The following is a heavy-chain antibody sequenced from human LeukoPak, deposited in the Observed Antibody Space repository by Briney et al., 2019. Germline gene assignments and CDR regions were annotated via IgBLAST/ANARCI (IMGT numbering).Heavy chain of an antibody. V-gene: IGHV3-43*02. CDR2: ISADGGAT. J-gene: IGHJ5*02. CDR3: ARGWGYCSVTDCRNWLDP. Sequence: GGSLRLSCVGSGFTFGDYAMHWVRQAPGKGLQWVSLISADGGATYYADSVRDRFTISRDNSKNSLYLEMNSLRPEDTALYYCARGWGYCSVTDCRNWLDPWGQGTLVTDSS. D-gene: IGHD2-15*01. CDR1: GFTFGDYA.